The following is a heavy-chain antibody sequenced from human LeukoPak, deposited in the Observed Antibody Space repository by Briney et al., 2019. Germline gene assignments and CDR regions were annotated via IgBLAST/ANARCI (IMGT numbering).Heavy chain of an antibody. CDR3: AAGRFGILCHFNY. D-gene: IGHD3-10*01. J-gene: IGHJ4*02. CDR2: YDPDAGET. Sequence: ASVKVSCKVSGYSLTELCVHWVRQAPGKGLEWMGGYDPDAGETIYAQKCQGRVTMTEDTSTDTAYMEVTSLRSDDTAVYYCAAGRFGILCHFNYWGQGTPVTASS. CDR1: GYSLTELC. V-gene: IGHV1-24*01.